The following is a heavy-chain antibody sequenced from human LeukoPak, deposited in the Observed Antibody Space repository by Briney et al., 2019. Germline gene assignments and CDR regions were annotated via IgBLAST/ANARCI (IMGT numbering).Heavy chain of an antibody. J-gene: IGHJ4*02. CDR1: GFTFSSYG. V-gene: IGHV3-33*08. CDR3: ARDPLRYCSSTSCYEPDY. Sequence: PGGSLRLSCAASGFTFSSYGMHWVRQAPGKGLEWVAVIWYDGSNKYYADSVKGRFTISRDNSKNTLYLQMNSLRAEDTAVYYCARDPLRYCSSTSCYEPDYWGQGTLVTVSS. D-gene: IGHD2-2*01. CDR2: IWYDGSNK.